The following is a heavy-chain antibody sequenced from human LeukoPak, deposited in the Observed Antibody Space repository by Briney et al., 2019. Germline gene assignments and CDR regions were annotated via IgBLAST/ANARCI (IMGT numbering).Heavy chain of an antibody. CDR1: GFTFSSYA. CDR2: ISGSGGST. V-gene: IGHV3-23*01. D-gene: IGHD1-26*01. CDR3: AKSSHPQWAPLDY. Sequence: GGSLRLSCAASGFTFSSYAMSWVRQAPGKWLEWVSAISGSGGSTYYADSVKGRFTISRDNSKNTLYLQMNSLRAEDTAVYYCAKSSHPQWAPLDYWGQGTLVTVSS. J-gene: IGHJ4*02.